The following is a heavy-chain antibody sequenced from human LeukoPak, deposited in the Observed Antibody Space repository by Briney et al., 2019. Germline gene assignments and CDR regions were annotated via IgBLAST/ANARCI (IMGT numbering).Heavy chain of an antibody. V-gene: IGHV4-34*01. CDR2: INHSGST. D-gene: IGHD6-19*01. J-gene: IGHJ4*02. CDR3: ARHRIAVAGKGYYFDY. CDR1: GGSFSGYS. Sequence: PSETLSLTCAVYGGSFSGYSWSWIRQPPGKGLEWIGEINHSGSTNYNPSLKSRVTISVDTSKNQFSLKLSSVTAADTAVYYCARHRIAVAGKGYYFDYWGQGTLVTVSS.